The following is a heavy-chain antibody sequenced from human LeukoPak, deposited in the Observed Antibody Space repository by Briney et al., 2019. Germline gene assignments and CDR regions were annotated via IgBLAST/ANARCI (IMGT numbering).Heavy chain of an antibody. CDR2: ISNSGTNI. V-gene: IGHV3-11*01. D-gene: IGHD3-10*01. Sequence: GGSLRLSCAASGFSFSDYYMNWIRQAPGKGLEWLSFISNSGTNIYYADSVKGRFTISRDNAKNSLYLQMNSLRAEDTAVYYCARSAYYYGSGNYPPDYWGQGTLVTVSS. CDR3: ARSAYYYGSGNYPPDY. CDR1: GFSFSDYY. J-gene: IGHJ4*02.